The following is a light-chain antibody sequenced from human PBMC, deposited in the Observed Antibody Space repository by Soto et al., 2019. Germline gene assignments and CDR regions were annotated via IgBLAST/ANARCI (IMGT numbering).Light chain of an antibody. Sequence: DIPMTQSPSILSASVGDRVTITCRASQTISPWLAGYQQRPGKAPKVLIYKASSLVSGVPSRFSGSGSGAEFTLTINSLQPDDFATYYGQHYNTYFLTFGPGTKVEIK. J-gene: IGKJ1*01. CDR1: QTISPW. V-gene: IGKV1-5*03. CDR3: QHYNTYFLT. CDR2: KAS.